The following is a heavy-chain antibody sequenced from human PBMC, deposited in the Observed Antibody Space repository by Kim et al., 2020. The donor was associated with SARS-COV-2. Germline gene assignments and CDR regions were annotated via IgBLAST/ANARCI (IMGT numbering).Heavy chain of an antibody. Sequence: AYSVKGRFPISRSNAKNSLYLQMNSLRAEDTALYYCAKSWADFYYYGMDVWGQGTTVTVSS. CDR3: AKSWADFYYYGMDV. D-gene: IGHD6-13*01. V-gene: IGHV3-9*01. J-gene: IGHJ6*02.